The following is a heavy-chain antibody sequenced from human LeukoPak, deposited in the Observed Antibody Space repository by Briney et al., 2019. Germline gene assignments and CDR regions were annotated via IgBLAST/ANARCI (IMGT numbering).Heavy chain of an antibody. CDR1: GGSFSGYC. J-gene: IGHJ4*02. CDR3: ARAEYSSSWLGIDY. V-gene: IGHV4-34*01. D-gene: IGHD6-13*01. Sequence: PSETLSLTCAVYGGSFSGYCWSWIRQPPGKGLEWIGEINHSGSTNYNPSLKSRVTISVDTSKNQFSLKLSSVTAADTAVYYCARAEYSSSWLGIDYWGQGTLVTVSS. CDR2: INHSGST.